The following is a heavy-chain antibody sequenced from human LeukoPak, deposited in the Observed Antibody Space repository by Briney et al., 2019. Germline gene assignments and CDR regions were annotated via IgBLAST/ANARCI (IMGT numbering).Heavy chain of an antibody. Sequence: GGSLRLSCAVSGFAFGSEAMSWIRQAPGKGLEWVSYISSSGSTIYYADSVKGRFTISRDSAKNSLYLQMNSLRAEDTAVYYCARDFSAYGYWGQGTLVTVSS. CDR1: GFAFGSEA. D-gene: IGHD2-8*01. CDR2: ISSSGSTI. CDR3: ARDFSAYGY. V-gene: IGHV3-11*01. J-gene: IGHJ4*02.